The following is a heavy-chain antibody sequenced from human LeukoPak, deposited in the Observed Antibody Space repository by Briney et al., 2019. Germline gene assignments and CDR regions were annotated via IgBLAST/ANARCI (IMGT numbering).Heavy chain of an antibody. Sequence: PSETLSLACTVSGGSISSSSYYWGLIRQPPGKGLQWIGYTYYSGSTNYNPSLKSRVTISVDTSKNQFSLKLSSGTAADTAVYYCARDGGSYYDYWGQGTLVTVSS. D-gene: IGHD1-26*01. CDR3: ARDGGSYYDY. J-gene: IGHJ4*02. CDR2: TYYSGST. CDR1: GGSISSSSYY. V-gene: IGHV4-61*01.